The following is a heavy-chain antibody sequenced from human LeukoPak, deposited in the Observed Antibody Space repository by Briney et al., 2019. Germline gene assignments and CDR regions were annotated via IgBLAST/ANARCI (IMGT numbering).Heavy chain of an antibody. CDR1: GFTFSSYG. CDR3: ARVTRPLRYQLLSSLDY. CDR2: IRYDGSNK. Sequence: GGSLRLSCAASGFTFSSYGMHWVRQAPGKGLEWVAFIRYDGSNKYYADSVKGRFTISRDNSKNTLYLQMNSLRAEDTAVYYCARVTRPLRYQLLSSLDYWGQGTLVTVSS. V-gene: IGHV3-30*02. D-gene: IGHD2-2*01. J-gene: IGHJ4*02.